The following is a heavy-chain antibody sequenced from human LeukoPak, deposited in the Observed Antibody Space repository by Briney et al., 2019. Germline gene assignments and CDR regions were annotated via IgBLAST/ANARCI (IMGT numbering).Heavy chain of an antibody. Sequence: GGSLRLSCAASGFTFSSYGMHWVRQAPGKGLEWVALISYDGSNKYYADSVKGRFTIYRDNSKNTLYLQMNSLRAEDTAMYYCARDQMRPYQYYMDVWGQGTLVSVSS. CDR3: ARDQMRPYQYYMDV. CDR2: ISYDGSNK. D-gene: IGHD2-2*01. V-gene: IGHV3-30*03. CDR1: GFTFSSYG. J-gene: IGHJ4*02.